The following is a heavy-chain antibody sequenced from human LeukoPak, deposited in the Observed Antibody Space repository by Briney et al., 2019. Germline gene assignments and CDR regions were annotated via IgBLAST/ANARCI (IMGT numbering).Heavy chain of an antibody. J-gene: IGHJ4*02. CDR2: IYSGGST. CDR1: GFIVSSNY. V-gene: IGHV3-53*01. CDR3: ARGGLRNRFDY. Sequence: GGSLRLSCAASGFIVSSNYMSWVRQAPGQGLEWVSVIYSGGSTYYADSVKGRFTISRDNSKNTLYLQMNSLRAEDTAVYYCARGGLRNRFDYWGQGTLVTVSS. D-gene: IGHD1/OR15-1a*01.